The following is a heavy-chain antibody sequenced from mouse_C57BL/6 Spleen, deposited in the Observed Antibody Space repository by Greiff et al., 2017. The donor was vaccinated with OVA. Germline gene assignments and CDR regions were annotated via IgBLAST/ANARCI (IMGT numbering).Heavy chain of an antibody. D-gene: IGHD1-1*01. V-gene: IGHV1-72*01. CDR2: IDPNSGGT. CDR3: ARSPSTVVAPTEYFDG. Sequence: VQLQQSGAELVKPGASVKLSCKASGYTFTSYWMHWVKQRPGRGLEWIGRIDPNSGGTKYNEKFKSKATLTVDKPSSTAYMQLSSLTSEDSAVYYGARSPSTVVAPTEYFDGWGTGTTVTVSS. J-gene: IGHJ1*03. CDR1: GYTFTSYW.